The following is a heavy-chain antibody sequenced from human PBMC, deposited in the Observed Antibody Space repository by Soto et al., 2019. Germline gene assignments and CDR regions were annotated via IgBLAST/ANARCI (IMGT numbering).Heavy chain of an antibody. CDR3: AKGTYCSTTSCSYDP. J-gene: IGHJ5*02. CDR1: GFTFSNYA. CDR2: ITSSGGST. D-gene: IGHD2-2*01. Sequence: PGGSLRLSCAASGFTFSNYAMSWVRQAPGEGLEWVSAITSSGGSTYYADSVKGRFTVSRDNSKNTLYLQMNSLRAEDTAVYYCAKGTYCSTTSCSYDPWGQGTLVTVSS. V-gene: IGHV3-23*01.